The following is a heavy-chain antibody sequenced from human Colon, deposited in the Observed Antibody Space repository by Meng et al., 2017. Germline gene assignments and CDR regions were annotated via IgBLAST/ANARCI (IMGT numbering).Heavy chain of an antibody. CDR1: GASVRSTDQQ. J-gene: IGHJ4*02. CDR3: ARDYWGSLDF. V-gene: IGHV4-61*08. D-gene: IGHD3-16*01. Sequence: HVQPTESAPGLVRPSATLSLISAVSGASVRSTDQQWGWVRQLPGKGLEWIGYARIDYANTNYNPSLKSRVNVSLDTSKNQFSLNVRSVTAADTAVYYCARDYWGSLDFWGQGILVTVSS. CDR2: ARIDYANT.